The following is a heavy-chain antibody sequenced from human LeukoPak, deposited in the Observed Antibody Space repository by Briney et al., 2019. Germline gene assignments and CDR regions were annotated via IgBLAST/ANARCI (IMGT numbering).Heavy chain of an antibody. D-gene: IGHD2-2*01. Sequence: QPGGSLRLSRAASGFTFSSYWMSWVRQAPGKGLEWVANIKQDGSEKYYVDSVKGRFTISRDNAKSSLYMQMNSLRAEDTAVYYCAREDCSSTSCCDYWGQGTLVTVSS. V-gene: IGHV3-7*01. CDR2: IKQDGSEK. CDR1: GFTFSSYW. J-gene: IGHJ4*02. CDR3: AREDCSSTSCCDY.